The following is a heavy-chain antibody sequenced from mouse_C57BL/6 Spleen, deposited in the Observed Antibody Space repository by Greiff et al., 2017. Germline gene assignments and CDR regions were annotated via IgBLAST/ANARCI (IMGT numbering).Heavy chain of an antibody. Sequence: ESGPGLVKPSQSLSLTCSVTGYSITSGYYWNWIRQFPGNKLEWMGYISYDGSNNSNPSLKNRISITRDTSKNQFFLKLNSVTTEDTATYYCAREDYFAYWGQGTLVTVSA. J-gene: IGHJ3*01. CDR2: ISYDGSN. CDR1: GYSITSGYY. D-gene: IGHD2-4*01. CDR3: AREDYFAY. V-gene: IGHV3-6*01.